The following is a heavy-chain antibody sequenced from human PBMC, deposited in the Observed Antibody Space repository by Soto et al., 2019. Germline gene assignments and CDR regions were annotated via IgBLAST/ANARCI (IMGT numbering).Heavy chain of an antibody. D-gene: IGHD6-13*01. CDR3: ARDNTKRSAAPFDS. V-gene: IGHV3-7*01. CDR1: GFKFSDYW. J-gene: IGHJ4*01. CDR2: IKEDGSQK. Sequence: GGSLRLSCAASGFKFSDYWVSWVRQAPGKGPQWVANIKEDGSQKYYVDSVKGRFTISRDNAKNSLYLQMNSLRVEDTAVYYCARDNTKRSAAPFDSWGHGTLVTVSA.